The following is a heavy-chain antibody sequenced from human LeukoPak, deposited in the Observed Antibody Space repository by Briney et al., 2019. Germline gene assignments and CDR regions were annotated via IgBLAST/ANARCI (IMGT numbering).Heavy chain of an antibody. D-gene: IGHD3-3*01. J-gene: IGHJ4*02. Sequence: GGSLRLSCAASGFTCSSYEMNWVRQAPGKGLEWVSCISSSSTYLYYADSMKGRFTISRDNAKNSLYLQMNSLRAEDTAVYYCARVGHYDFNFDYWGQGTLVTVSS. CDR1: GFTCSSYE. CDR3: ARVGHYDFNFDY. CDR2: ISSSSTYL. V-gene: IGHV3-21*06.